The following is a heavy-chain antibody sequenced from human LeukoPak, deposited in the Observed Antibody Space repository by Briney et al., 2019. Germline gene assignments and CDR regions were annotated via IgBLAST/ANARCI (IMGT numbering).Heavy chain of an antibody. CDR2: MDYSGTT. D-gene: IGHD3-16*02. V-gene: IGHV4-39*01. J-gene: IGHJ4*02. CDR1: GASITSSSYY. Sequence: PSQTLSLTCTVSGASITSSSYYWGWIRQAPGKGLEWIGNMDYSGTTYYSPYLNSRVIISVDTSKNKFSLELKSVTAADTAVYYCARMVHNFDDVWGSYRSTGFDYWGQGALVTVSS. CDR3: ARMVHNFDDVWGSYRSTGFDY.